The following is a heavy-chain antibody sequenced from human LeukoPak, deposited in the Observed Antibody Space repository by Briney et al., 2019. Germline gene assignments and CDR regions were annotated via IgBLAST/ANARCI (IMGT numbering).Heavy chain of an antibody. V-gene: IGHV1-24*01. Sequence: ASVKVSCKVSGYTLTELSMHWVRQAPGKGLEWMGGFDPEDGETIYAQKFQGRVTMTEDTSTDTAFMELSSLRSEDTAVYYCATDLTIVGATNNYWGQGTLVTVSS. D-gene: IGHD1-26*01. CDR2: FDPEDGET. J-gene: IGHJ4*02. CDR3: ATDLTIVGATNNY. CDR1: GYTLTELS.